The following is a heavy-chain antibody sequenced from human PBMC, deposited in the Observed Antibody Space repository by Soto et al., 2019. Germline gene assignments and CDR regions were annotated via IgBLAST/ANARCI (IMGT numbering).Heavy chain of an antibody. CDR1: GFIFSDYY. Sequence: QVQLEESGGGLVKPGQSLRLSCATSGFIFSDYYMAWIRQAPGKGLEWIGYINNGGDIVHYSDAVRGRFRISRDNTKMSLYLQMTSLRAEDTAIYYCATWHLREHAYDIWGQGTMVTVSS. V-gene: IGHV3-11*01. D-gene: IGHD5-12*01. J-gene: IGHJ3*02. CDR3: ATWHLREHAYDI. CDR2: INNGGDIV.